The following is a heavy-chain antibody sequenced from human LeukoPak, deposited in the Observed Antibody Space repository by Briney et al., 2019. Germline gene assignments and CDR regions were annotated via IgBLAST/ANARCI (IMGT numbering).Heavy chain of an antibody. CDR3: ARGQSTMVYFDY. D-gene: IGHD3-10*01. CDR2: INHSGST. CDR1: GGSFSGYY. J-gene: IGHJ4*02. V-gene: IGHV4-34*01. Sequence: SETLSLTCAVYGGSFSGYYWSWIRQPTGKGLEWIGEINHSGSTNYNPSLKSRVTISVDTSKNQFSLKLSSVTAADTAVYYCARGQSTMVYFDYWGQGTLVTVSS.